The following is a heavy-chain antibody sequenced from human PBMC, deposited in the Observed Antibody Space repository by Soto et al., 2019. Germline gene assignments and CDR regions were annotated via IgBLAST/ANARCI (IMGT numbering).Heavy chain of an antibody. Sequence: PSETLSLTCTVSGGSISSSSNYCSWLLQRPGKGLEWIGEINHSGSTNYDPSLKSRVTISVDTSKNQFSLKLSSVTAADTAVYYCARRYGSAIDSWGQGTLVTAPQ. CDR1: GGSISSSSNY. CDR3: ARRYGSAIDS. D-gene: IGHD1-26*01. J-gene: IGHJ4*02. V-gene: IGHV4-39*07. CDR2: INHSGST.